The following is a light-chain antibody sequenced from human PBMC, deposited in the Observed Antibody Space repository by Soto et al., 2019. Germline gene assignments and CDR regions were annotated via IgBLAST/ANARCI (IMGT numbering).Light chain of an antibody. V-gene: IGKV1-5*03. Sequence: IQMTQSPSTLSASVGDTVTIACRATESIYSWLAWYKQIPGKAPQLLIYKTSTLQSGVPSRFSGSGSGAEYTLTIRSLQPDDFATYYCQEYNTNSRTFGQGTRVENK. CDR2: KTS. J-gene: IGKJ1*01. CDR1: ESIYSW. CDR3: QEYNTNSRT.